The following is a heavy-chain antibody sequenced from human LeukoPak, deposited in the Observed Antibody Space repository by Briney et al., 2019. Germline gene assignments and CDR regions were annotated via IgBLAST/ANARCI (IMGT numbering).Heavy chain of an antibody. CDR2: VNYIGST. Sequence: SETLSLTCTVSGGSISSYYWSWIRQPPGKGLESIGYVNYIGSTNYNPSLKSRVTILVDTSKIQFSLKLTSMTAADTAVYYCAKPAAGGDSAFDIWGQGTMVTVSS. D-gene: IGHD6-13*01. CDR3: AKPAAGGDSAFDI. V-gene: IGHV4-59*08. J-gene: IGHJ3*02. CDR1: GGSISSYY.